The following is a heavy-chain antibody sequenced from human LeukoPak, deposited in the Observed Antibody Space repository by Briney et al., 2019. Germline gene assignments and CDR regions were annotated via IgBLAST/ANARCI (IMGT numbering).Heavy chain of an antibody. CDR1: GYTFTGYY. D-gene: IGHD2-2*01. CDR3: AKANYYQQHDYYYYYMDV. CDR2: INPNSGDT. Sequence: DSVTLSCKASGYTFTGYYMHWVRQAPGKGLEWMGWINPNSGDTDYAQNLQARVSRTSDTSISTANMELSRLRSDDTAVYYCAKANYYQQHDYYYYYMDVWGKGTTVTVSS. V-gene: IGHV1-2*02. J-gene: IGHJ6*03.